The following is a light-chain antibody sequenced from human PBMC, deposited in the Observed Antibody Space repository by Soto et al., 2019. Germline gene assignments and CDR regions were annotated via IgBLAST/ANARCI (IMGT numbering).Light chain of an antibody. CDR3: QQYGTSLWP. Sequence: EIVLTQSPSTLSLSPGERATLSCRASQSVSSSHLAWYQQKPGQAPRLLIYGASNRATGIPDRFSGSGSGTEFTLTISRLEPEDFAVYYCQQYGTSLWPFGQGTKVEIK. CDR1: QSVSSSH. CDR2: GAS. V-gene: IGKV3-20*01. J-gene: IGKJ1*01.